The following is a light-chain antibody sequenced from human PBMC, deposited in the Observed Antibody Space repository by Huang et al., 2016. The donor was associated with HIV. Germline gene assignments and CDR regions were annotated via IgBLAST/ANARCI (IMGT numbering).Light chain of an antibody. J-gene: IGKJ2*01. CDR2: NTF. V-gene: IGKV3-20*01. Sequence: EIVLTQSPGTQSSSTGERATLSCRTSQSISSSYLAWYQQKPGQAPRLRIYNTFNRATGIPDRFSGSGSGTDFTLTISRLEPEDSAVYYCQQYGTSPRTFGQGTKLEIK. CDR1: QSISSSY. CDR3: QQYGTSPRT.